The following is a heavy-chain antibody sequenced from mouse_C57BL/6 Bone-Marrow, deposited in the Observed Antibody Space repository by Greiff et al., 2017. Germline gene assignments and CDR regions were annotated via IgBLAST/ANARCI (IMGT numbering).Heavy chain of an antibody. J-gene: IGHJ2*02. D-gene: IGHD2-2*01. CDR1: GYTFTSYW. Sequence: QVQLQQPGAELVRPGTSVKLSCKASGYTFTSYWMHWVKQRPGQGLEWIGVIDPSDSYTNYNQKFKGKATLTVDTSSSTAYMQLSSLTSEDSAVYYCARDPIYYGYDGNFDYWGQGTSLTVSS. CDR2: IDPSDSYT. V-gene: IGHV1-59*01. CDR3: ARDPIYYGYDGNFDY.